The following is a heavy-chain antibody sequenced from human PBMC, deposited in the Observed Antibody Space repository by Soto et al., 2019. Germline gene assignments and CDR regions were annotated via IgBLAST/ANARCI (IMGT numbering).Heavy chain of an antibody. Sequence: SETLSLTCTVSGGSISSYYWSWIRQPAGKGLEWIGRIYTSGSTNYNPSLKSRVTMSVDTSKNQFSLKLSSVTAADTAVYYCARDLDVVVLAAEGYYYYYGMDVWGQGTTVT. CDR3: ARDLDVVVLAAEGYYYYYGMDV. J-gene: IGHJ6*02. V-gene: IGHV4-4*07. CDR2: IYTSGST. CDR1: GGSISSYY. D-gene: IGHD2-2*01.